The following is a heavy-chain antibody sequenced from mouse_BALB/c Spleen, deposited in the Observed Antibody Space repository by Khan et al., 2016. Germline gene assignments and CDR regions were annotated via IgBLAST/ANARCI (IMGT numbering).Heavy chain of an antibody. V-gene: IGHV1-4*01. D-gene: IGHD2-14*01. CDR2: INPSGDLT. CDR3: ARSGNYRYGGLDY. CDR1: GYTFYSYT. Sequence: QVQLKESGAELARPGASVQMSCKTSGYTFYSYTMHWVKQRPGQGLEWIGYINPSGDLTNYNQKFSDKATLTADKSSSTAYMQLSSLTSEDSAVYYCARSGNYRYGGLDYWGQGTTLTVSS. J-gene: IGHJ2*01.